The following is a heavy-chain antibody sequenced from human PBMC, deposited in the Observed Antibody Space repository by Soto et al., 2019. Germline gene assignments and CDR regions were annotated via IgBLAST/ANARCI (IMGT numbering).Heavy chain of an antibody. Sequence: SETLSLTCTVSGGSISSGDYYWSWIRQPPGKGLEWIGYIYYSGSTHYNPSLKSRVTISVDTSKNQFSLKLSSVTAADTAVYYCARADFGWSGPSNWCDPWGQEPLFTVS. V-gene: IGHV4-30-4*01. CDR3: ARADFGWSGPSNWCDP. J-gene: IGHJ5*02. D-gene: IGHD3-3*01. CDR1: GGSISSGDYY. CDR2: IYYSGST.